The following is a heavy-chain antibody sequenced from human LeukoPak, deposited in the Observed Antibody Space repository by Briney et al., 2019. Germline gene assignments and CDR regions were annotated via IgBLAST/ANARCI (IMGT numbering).Heavy chain of an antibody. V-gene: IGHV1-2*02. CDR1: GYTFTGYY. Sequence: ASVKVSCMASGYTFTGYYMHWVRQAPGQGREWMGCINPNSGGTNYAQKFQGRVTMTRDTSISTAYMEMSRLRSDDTAVYYCARGDPSGGSIDYWGQGTLVTVSS. D-gene: IGHD3-16*01. CDR2: INPNSGGT. J-gene: IGHJ4*02. CDR3: ARGDPSGGSIDY.